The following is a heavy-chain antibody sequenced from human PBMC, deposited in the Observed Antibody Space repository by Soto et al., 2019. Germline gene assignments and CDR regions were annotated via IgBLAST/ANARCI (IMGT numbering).Heavy chain of an antibody. CDR3: ATTGSGWYWQGAFDI. D-gene: IGHD6-19*01. J-gene: IGHJ3*02. Sequence: ASVKVSCKVSGYTLTELSMHWVRQAPGKGLEWMGGFDPEDGETIYAQKFQGRVTMTEDTSTDTAYMELSSLRSEDTAVYYCATTGSGWYWQGAFDIWGQGTMVTVSS. CDR1: GYTLTELS. CDR2: FDPEDGET. V-gene: IGHV1-24*01.